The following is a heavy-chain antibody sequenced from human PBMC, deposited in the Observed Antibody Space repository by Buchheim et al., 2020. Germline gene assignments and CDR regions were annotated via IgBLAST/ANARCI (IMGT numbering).Heavy chain of an antibody. CDR3: AKDRLIGDWFFDL. CDR2: IIASGGGT. V-gene: IGHV3-23*01. J-gene: IGHJ2*01. CDR1: GFTFSNYA. D-gene: IGHD7-27*01. Sequence: EVQLLESGGGLVQPGGSLRLSCTASGFTFSNYAMSWVRRAPGKGLEWVSSIIASGGGTFYADSVKGRFTISRDSAKNTLYLQMNSLRAEDMAVYYCAKDRLIGDWFFDLWGRGTL.